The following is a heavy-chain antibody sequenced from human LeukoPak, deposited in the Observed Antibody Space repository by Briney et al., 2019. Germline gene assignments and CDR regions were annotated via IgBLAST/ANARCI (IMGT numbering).Heavy chain of an antibody. CDR1: GFNFSGPQ. D-gene: IGHD3-16*01. V-gene: IGHV3-7*04. Sequence: GGSLRLSCGAPGFNFSGPQMTWVRQAPGKGLEWVATVYQDGTEKHFLDSVEGRFTISRDNAKKSVYLQMSSLRPEDTAVYFRVRGAWYFQYWGQGTLVTVSS. CDR2: VYQDGTEK. J-gene: IGHJ4*02. CDR3: VRGAWYFQY.